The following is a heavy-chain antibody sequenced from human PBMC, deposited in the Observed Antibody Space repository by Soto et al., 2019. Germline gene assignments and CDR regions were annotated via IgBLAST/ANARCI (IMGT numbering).Heavy chain of an antibody. CDR3: ARDRGYCSGGSCYQYYYYGMDV. CDR1: GFTFSSYA. D-gene: IGHD2-15*01. CDR2: ISYDGSNK. V-gene: IGHV3-30-3*01. Sequence: QVQLVESGGGVVQPGRSLRLSCAASGFTFSSYAMHWVRQAPGKGLEWVAVISYDGSNKYYADSVKGRFTISRDNSKNTLKLQMNSLRSEDTAVYYCARDRGYCSGGSCYQYYYYGMDVWGQGTTVTVSS. J-gene: IGHJ6*02.